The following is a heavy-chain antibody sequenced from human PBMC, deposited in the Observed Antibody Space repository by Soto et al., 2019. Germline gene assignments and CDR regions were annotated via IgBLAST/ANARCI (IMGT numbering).Heavy chain of an antibody. V-gene: IGHV3-23*01. D-gene: IGHD2-2*01. CDR3: ARYIPGVRYYGMDV. Sequence: EVQLLESGGGLVQPGGSLRLSCAASGFTFSTYAMKWVRQAPGKGLEWVSLIGESGTTTYYADSVKGRFTISRDNSGNTLFLEMYSLRAEDTAVYYCARYIPGVRYYGMDVWGQGTTVTVSS. CDR1: GFTFSTYA. J-gene: IGHJ6*02. CDR2: IGESGTTT.